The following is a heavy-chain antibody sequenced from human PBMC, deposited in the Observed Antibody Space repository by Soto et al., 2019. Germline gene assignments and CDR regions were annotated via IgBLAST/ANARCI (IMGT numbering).Heavy chain of an antibody. CDR1: GGSFSGYY. Sequence: SETLSLTCAVYGGSFSGYYWSWIRQPPGKGLEWIGEINHSGSTNYNPSLKSRVTISVDTSKNQFSLKLSSVTAADTAVYYCARGLMISATKRYYYMDVWGKGTTVTVSS. CDR3: ARGLMISATKRYYYMDV. D-gene: IGHD6-25*01. V-gene: IGHV4-34*01. J-gene: IGHJ6*03. CDR2: INHSGST.